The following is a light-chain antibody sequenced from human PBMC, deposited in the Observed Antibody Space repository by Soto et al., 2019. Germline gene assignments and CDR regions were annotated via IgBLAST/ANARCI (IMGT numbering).Light chain of an antibody. CDR3: LQDYNYPYT. CDR1: QGIKND. V-gene: IGKV1-6*01. J-gene: IGKJ2*01. CDR2: AAS. Sequence: AIQMTQSPSSLSTSVGDRATITCRASQGIKNDVAWYQQKPGQAPKLLIYAASSLQSGVPPRFSGSGSGTDFTLTISSLQPEDFATYYCLQDYNYPYTFGQGTKLEIK.